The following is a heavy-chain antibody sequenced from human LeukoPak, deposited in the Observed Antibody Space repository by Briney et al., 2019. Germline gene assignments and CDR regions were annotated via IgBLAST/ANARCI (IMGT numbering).Heavy chain of an antibody. V-gene: IGHV1-8*01. D-gene: IGHD2-15*01. CDR1: GYTFTSYD. J-gene: IGHJ4*02. CDR2: VNPNNGNT. Sequence: ASVKVSCKASGYTFTSYDINWVRQATGQGLEWMGWVNPNNGNTGYAQRFQGRVSMTRNTSISTAYMELSSLRSEDTAVYYCARATGYCSGGSCYSDFWGQGTLVTVSS. CDR3: ARATGYCSGGSCYSDF.